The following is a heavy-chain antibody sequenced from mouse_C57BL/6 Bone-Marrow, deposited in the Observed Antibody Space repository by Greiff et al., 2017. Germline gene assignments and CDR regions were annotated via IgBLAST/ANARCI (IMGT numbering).Heavy chain of an antibody. CDR1: GYTFTSYW. J-gene: IGHJ4*01. D-gene: IGHD2-4*01. CDR2: IDPSDSYT. CDR3: AYDYDKGGHYYAMDY. Sequence: QVQLQQPGAELVKPGASVKLSCKASGYTFTSYWMQWVKQRPGQGLEWIGEIDPSDSYTNYNQKFKGKATLTVDTSSSTAYMQLSSLTSEDSVVYYCAYDYDKGGHYYAMDYWGQGTSVTVSS. V-gene: IGHV1-50*01.